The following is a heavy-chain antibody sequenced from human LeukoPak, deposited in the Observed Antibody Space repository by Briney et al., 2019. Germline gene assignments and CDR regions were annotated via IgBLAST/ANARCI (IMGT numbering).Heavy chain of an antibody. CDR3: AKALTPSSWFDP. D-gene: IGHD3-9*01. CDR2: IYYSGST. CDR1: SGSISSYY. Sequence: SETLSLTCTVPSGSISSYYWSWIRQPPGKGLEWIGYIYYSGSTNYTPSLKNRVTILVDTSKNQFSLRLSSVTAADTAVYYCAKALTPSSWFDPWGQGTLVTVSS. J-gene: IGHJ5*02. V-gene: IGHV4-59*01.